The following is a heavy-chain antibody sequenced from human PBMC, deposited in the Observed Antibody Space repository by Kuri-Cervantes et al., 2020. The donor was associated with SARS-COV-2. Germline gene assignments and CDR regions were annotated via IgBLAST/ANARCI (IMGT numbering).Heavy chain of an antibody. V-gene: IGHV1-69*13. CDR2: IIPIFGTA. CDR1: GGTFSSYA. CDR3: ARDVGYGGTSELDITYFDY. J-gene: IGHJ4*02. D-gene: IGHD4-23*01. Sequence: VTVSCTASGGTFSSYAISWVRQAPGQGLEWMGGIIPIFGTANYAQKFEGRVTITADESTSTAYMEMSSLRFEDTAVYFCARDVGYGGTSELDITYFDYWGQGTLVTVSS.